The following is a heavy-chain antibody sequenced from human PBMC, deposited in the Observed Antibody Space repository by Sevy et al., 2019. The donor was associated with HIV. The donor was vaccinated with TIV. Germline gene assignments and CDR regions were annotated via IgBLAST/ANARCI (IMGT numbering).Heavy chain of an antibody. CDR1: GFAFSTYA. CDR2: TSGSAAVT. V-gene: IGHV3-23*01. Sequence: GGSLRLSCAASGFAFSTYAMSWVRQAPGKGLEWVSATSGSAAVTFSADSVKGRLTISRDNSKNTLYLQMNNLRAEDTAIYYCAKARYGSGWYVLDYWGQGTLVTVSS. J-gene: IGHJ4*02. D-gene: IGHD6-19*01. CDR3: AKARYGSGWYVLDY.